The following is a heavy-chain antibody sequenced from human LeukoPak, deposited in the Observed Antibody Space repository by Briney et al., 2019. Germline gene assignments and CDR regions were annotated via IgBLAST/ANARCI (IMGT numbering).Heavy chain of an antibody. J-gene: IGHJ6*03. V-gene: IGHV4-4*02. CDR3: ATNGYYCMDV. CDR1: GGSISSSTNW. Sequence: SETLSLTCAVSGGSISSSTNWWSWVRQPPGKGLEWIGEIYHSGGTNYNPSLKSRITISVDKSQNQFSLKVNSLAAADTAVYYCATNGYYCMDVWGKGTTVTVSS. D-gene: IGHD2-8*01. CDR2: IYHSGGT.